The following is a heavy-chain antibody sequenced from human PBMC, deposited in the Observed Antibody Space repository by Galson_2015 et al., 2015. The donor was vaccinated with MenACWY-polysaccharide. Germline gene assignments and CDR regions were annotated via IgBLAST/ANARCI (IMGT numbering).Heavy chain of an antibody. D-gene: IGHD3-22*01. J-gene: IGHJ4*02. V-gene: IGHV4-31*03. CDR3: ARIVVINPKGFYYFDY. CDR1: GGSISSGGYY. Sequence: TLSLTCTVSGGSISSGGYYWSWIRQHPGKGLEWIGYIYYSGSTYYNPSLKSRVTISVDTSKNQFSLKLSSVTAADTAVYYCARIVVINPKGFYYFDYWGQGTLVTVSS. CDR2: IYYSGST.